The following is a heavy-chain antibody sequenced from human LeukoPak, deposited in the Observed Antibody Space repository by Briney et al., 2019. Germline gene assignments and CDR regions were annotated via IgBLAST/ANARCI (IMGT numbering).Heavy chain of an antibody. D-gene: IGHD6-13*01. CDR3: ARDLAAGTKNAFDI. CDR1: GYTFTGYY. CDR2: TNPSRGGT. Sequence: ASVKVSCKASGYTFTGYYLHWVRQAPGQGLECMGWTNPSRGGTDYAQKFQGRVTMTRDTSISTAYMELSSLRSDDTAVYYCARDLAAGTKNAFDIWGQGTMVTVSS. J-gene: IGHJ3*02. V-gene: IGHV1-2*02.